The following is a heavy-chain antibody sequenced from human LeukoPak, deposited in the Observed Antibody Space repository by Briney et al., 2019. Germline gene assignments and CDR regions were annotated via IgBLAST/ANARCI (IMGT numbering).Heavy chain of an antibody. J-gene: IGHJ6*02. CDR2: IIPIFGTA. Sequence: ASVKVSCKASGGTFSSYAISWVRQAPGQGLEWMGGIIPIFGTANYAQKFQGRVTITADESTSTAYMELSSLRSEDTAVYYCARDGSGSPYYYGTDVWGQGTTVTVSS. D-gene: IGHD1-26*01. CDR3: ARDGSGSPYYYGTDV. CDR1: GGTFSSYA. V-gene: IGHV1-69*13.